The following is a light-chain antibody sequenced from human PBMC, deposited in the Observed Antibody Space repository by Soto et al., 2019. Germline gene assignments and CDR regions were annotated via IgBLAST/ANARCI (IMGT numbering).Light chain of an antibody. Sequence: SYELTQPPSVSVAPGETARISCGGNNIGSKGVHWYHQKPGQAPVLVIYSDTDLPPVIPERFSGSNSANMATLTISRVEAGDEADYYCQVWDSGSAHVLFGGGNKVTVL. J-gene: IGLJ2*01. CDR3: QVWDSGSAHVL. CDR2: SDT. V-gene: IGLV3-21*01. CDR1: NIGSKG.